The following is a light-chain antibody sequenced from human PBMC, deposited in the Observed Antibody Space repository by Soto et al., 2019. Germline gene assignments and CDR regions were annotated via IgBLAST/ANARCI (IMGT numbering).Light chain of an antibody. CDR2: GAC. J-gene: IGKJ1*01. Sequence: EIVMTQSPATFSVSLGERATLSCRASQSVSSNLAWYQQRTGRAPRLVIYGACTRDTGIPARFSGSGSGTEFTLTISSLQSEDFSVYYSQQYNDWPRTFGQGTKV. CDR3: QQYNDWPRT. CDR1: QSVSSN. V-gene: IGKV3-15*01.